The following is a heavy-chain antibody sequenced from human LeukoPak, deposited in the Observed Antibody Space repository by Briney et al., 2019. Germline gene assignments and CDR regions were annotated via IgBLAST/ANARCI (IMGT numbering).Heavy chain of an antibody. CDR1: GGSIRSYY. Sequence: SQTLSLTCTVSGGSIRSYYSSCIPQPARKGLEWIGRIYTSGSTNYNPPLKSRATMSVDTSKNQFSLKLSSVTAADTAVYYCARVAYYYDSSGYRGAFDIWGQGTMVTVSS. CDR3: ARVAYYYDSSGYRGAFDI. CDR2: IYTSGST. D-gene: IGHD3-22*01. V-gene: IGHV4-4*07. J-gene: IGHJ3*02.